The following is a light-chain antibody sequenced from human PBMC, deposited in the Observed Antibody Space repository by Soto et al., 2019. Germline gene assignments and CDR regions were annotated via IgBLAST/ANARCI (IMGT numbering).Light chain of an antibody. V-gene: IGKV1-5*03. CDR1: QSISSW. J-gene: IGKJ1*01. Sequence: DPQMTQSPSTLSASVGDRVTITCRASQSISSWLAWYQQRPGRAPQLLIYKASTLKSGVPSMLRGRWFWTEFTLTISSLQPDDFATYYCQQYDTPFPTFGQGTKVEI. CDR2: KAS. CDR3: QQYDTPFPT.